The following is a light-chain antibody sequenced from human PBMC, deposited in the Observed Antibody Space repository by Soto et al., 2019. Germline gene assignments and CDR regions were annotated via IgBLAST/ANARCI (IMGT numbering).Light chain of an antibody. J-gene: IGKJ1*01. V-gene: IGKV3-11*01. CDR3: QQRGNWPVT. CDR2: DAS. Sequence: EIVLTQSPATLSLSPGERATLSCRASQSVSSYFAWYQQKPVQAPRLLIYDASNRAPGIPARFSGSGSGTDFTLTISSLEPDDVAVYYCQQRGNWPVTFGQGTRVDIK. CDR1: QSVSSY.